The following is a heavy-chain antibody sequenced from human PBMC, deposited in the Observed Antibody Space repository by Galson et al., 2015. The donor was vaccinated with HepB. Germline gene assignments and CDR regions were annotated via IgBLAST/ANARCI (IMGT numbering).Heavy chain of an antibody. D-gene: IGHD3-10*01. V-gene: IGHV4-34*01. J-gene: IGHJ4*02. CDR2: ITHSGST. CDR3: AREGSGSYYTR. CDR1: GGSFSGYN. Sequence: ETLSLTCAVYGGSFSGYNWSWIRQPPGKGLEWIGEITHSGSTNYNPSLKSRVTISVDASKNQFSLNVSSVAAADTAVYYCAREGSGSYYTRWGQGTLVIVSS.